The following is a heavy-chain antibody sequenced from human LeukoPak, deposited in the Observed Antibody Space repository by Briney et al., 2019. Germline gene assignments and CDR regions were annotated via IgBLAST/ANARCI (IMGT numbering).Heavy chain of an antibody. Sequence: SVKVSCKASGGTLSSYAISWVRQAPGQGLEWMGGIIPIFGTANYAQKFQGRVTITADESTSTAYMELSSLRSEDTAVYYCARVDILTGYLNFDYWGQGTLVTVSS. CDR2: IIPIFGTA. CDR1: GGTLSSYA. J-gene: IGHJ4*02. CDR3: ARVDILTGYLNFDY. D-gene: IGHD3-9*01. V-gene: IGHV1-69*01.